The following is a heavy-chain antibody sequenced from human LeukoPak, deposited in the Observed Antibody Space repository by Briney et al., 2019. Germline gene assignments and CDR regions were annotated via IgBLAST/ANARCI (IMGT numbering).Heavy chain of an antibody. D-gene: IGHD6-19*01. Sequence: SETLSLTCTVSGGSISSSSYYWGWIRQPPGKGLEWIGSIYYSGSTYYNPSLKSRVTISVDTSKNQFSLKLSSVTAADTAVYFCARHKISVAGTRDFDYWGQGTLVTVSS. CDR1: GGSISSSSYY. CDR3: ARHKISVAGTRDFDY. CDR2: IYYSGST. V-gene: IGHV4-39*01. J-gene: IGHJ4*02.